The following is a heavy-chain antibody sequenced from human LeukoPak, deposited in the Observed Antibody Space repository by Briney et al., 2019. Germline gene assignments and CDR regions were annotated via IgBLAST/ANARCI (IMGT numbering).Heavy chain of an antibody. CDR1: GFTFSSYG. D-gene: IGHD6-19*01. V-gene: IGHV3-33*01. Sequence: PGGSLRLSCAASGFTFSSYGMHWVRQAPGKGLEWVAVTWYDGGNKYYADSAKGRFTISKDNSKNTVDLQMNSLRAEDTAVYYCARLGSGWLFDYWGQGTLVTVSS. CDR2: TWYDGGNK. J-gene: IGHJ4*02. CDR3: ARLGSGWLFDY.